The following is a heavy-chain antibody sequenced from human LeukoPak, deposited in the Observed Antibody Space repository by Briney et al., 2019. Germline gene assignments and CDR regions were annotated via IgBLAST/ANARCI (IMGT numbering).Heavy chain of an antibody. V-gene: IGHV3-21*01. Sequence: GGSLRLSCAASGFTFSSYSMNWVRQAPGKGLEWVSSISGSSSYIYYADSVKGRFTISRDNAKNSLYLQMNSLRAEDTAVYYCASYFYSSGWSVYDYWGQGTLVTVSS. CDR3: ASYFYSSGWSVYDY. D-gene: IGHD6-19*01. CDR1: GFTFSSYS. CDR2: ISGSSSYI. J-gene: IGHJ4*02.